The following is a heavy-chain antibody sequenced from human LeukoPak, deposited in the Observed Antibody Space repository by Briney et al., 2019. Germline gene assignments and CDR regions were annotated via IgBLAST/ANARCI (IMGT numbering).Heavy chain of an antibody. Sequence: SETLSLTCIVSGGSISSYYWSWIRQPPGKGLEWIGYTYYSGSTNYNPSLKSRVTISVDTSKNQFSLKLSSVAAADTAVYYCARRGYDSSGYYYAYWGQGTLVTVSP. CDR2: TYYSGST. J-gene: IGHJ4*02. V-gene: IGHV4-59*08. CDR1: GGSISSYY. D-gene: IGHD3-22*01. CDR3: ARRGYDSSGYYYAY.